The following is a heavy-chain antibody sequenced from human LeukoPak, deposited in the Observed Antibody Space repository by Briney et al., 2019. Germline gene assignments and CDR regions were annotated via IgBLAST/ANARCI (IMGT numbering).Heavy chain of an antibody. J-gene: IGHJ3*02. CDR3: I. Sequence: ASVKVSCKASGYTFSSYYIHWVRQAPGQGLEWMGIINPNGGSTSYAQRFQGRLTMTRDTSTSTVYMEVSSLTSEDTAVYYDIWGQGTMVTVSS. CDR2: INPNGGST. V-gene: IGHV1-46*01. CDR1: GYTFSSYY.